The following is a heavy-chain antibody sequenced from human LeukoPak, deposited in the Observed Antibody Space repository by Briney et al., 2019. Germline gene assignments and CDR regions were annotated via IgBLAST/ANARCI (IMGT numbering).Heavy chain of an antibody. Sequence: GASVKVSCKASGYTFSDYYMHWVRQAPGQGLEWMGWINPDSGGTKYAQKFQDRVTMTSDTSISTAYMELSRLRSDDTAVYYCARDQDDYVWGSYRPPGDWGQGTLVTVSS. J-gene: IGHJ4*02. D-gene: IGHD3-16*02. V-gene: IGHV1-2*02. CDR3: ARDQDDYVWGSYRPPGD. CDR2: INPDSGGT. CDR1: GYTFSDYY.